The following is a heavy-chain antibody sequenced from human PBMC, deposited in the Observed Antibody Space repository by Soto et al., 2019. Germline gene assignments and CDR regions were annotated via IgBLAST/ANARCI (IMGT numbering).Heavy chain of an antibody. V-gene: IGHV4-34*01. CDR2: INHRGST. Sequence: QVQLQQWGAGLLKPSETLSLTCAVYGGSFSGYYWSWVRQPPGKGLEWIGEINHRGSTNYNPSLKSRVTMSVETSRNQFSLKLSSVTAADTAVYYCARAYSGYDFDYWGQGPVVTVSS. J-gene: IGHJ4*02. D-gene: IGHD5-12*01. CDR1: GGSFSGYY. CDR3: ARAYSGYDFDY.